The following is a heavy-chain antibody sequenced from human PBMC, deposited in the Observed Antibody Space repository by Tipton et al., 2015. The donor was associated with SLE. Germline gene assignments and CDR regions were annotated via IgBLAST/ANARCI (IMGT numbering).Heavy chain of an antibody. J-gene: IGHJ3*02. V-gene: IGHV4-31*03. Sequence: TLSLTCTVSGGSFSNSSYYWSWIRQPPGEALEWIGYIYYSGNTYYIPSLESRITMSVDTSKNQFSLKMSSVTAADTAVYYCARGLSNSKSSSVAFDNWGQGPMVTVSS. CDR2: IYYSGNT. CDR3: ARGLSNSKSSSVAFDN. D-gene: IGHD4-11*01. CDR1: GGSFSNSSYY.